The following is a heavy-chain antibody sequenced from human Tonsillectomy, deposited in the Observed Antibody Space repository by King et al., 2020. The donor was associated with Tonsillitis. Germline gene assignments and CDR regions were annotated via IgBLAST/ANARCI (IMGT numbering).Heavy chain of an antibody. Sequence: QLQESGPGLVKPSETLSLTCTVSGGSISSSSYYWGWVRQPPGKGLEWIGGIYYSGSTYYNPSLMSRVTISVDTSKNQFSLKLSSVTAADTAVYYCARHKGYCSSTSCYSDAFDIWGQGTMVTVSS. CDR3: ARHKGYCSSTSCYSDAFDI. CDR1: GGSISSSSYY. CDR2: IYYSGST. V-gene: IGHV4-39*01. J-gene: IGHJ3*02. D-gene: IGHD2-2*01.